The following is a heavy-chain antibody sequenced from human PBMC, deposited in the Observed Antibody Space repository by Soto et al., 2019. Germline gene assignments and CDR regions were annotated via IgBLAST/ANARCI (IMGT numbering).Heavy chain of an antibody. V-gene: IGHV1-69*13. D-gene: IGHD3-9*01. Sequence: SVKVSCKASGGTFSSYAISWVRQAPGQGLEWMGGIIPIFGTANYAQKFQGRVTITADESTSTAYMELSSLRSEDTAVYYCARYYYDILTGYYLDYWGQGTLVTVSS. CDR2: IIPIFGTA. CDR1: GGTFSSYA. J-gene: IGHJ4*02. CDR3: ARYYYDILTGYYLDY.